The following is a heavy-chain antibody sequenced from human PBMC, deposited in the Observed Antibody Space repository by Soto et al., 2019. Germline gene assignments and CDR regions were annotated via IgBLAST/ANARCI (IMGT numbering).Heavy chain of an antibody. CDR3: ATWGSGWPHGVY. Sequence: SETLSLTCAVSGGSISSSNWWSWVRQPPGKGLEWIGEIYHSGSTNYNPSLKSRVTISVDKSKNQFSLKLSSVTAADTAVYYCATWGSGWPHGVYWGQGTLVTVSS. D-gene: IGHD6-19*01. J-gene: IGHJ4*02. CDR2: IYHSGST. V-gene: IGHV4-4*02. CDR1: GGSISSSNW.